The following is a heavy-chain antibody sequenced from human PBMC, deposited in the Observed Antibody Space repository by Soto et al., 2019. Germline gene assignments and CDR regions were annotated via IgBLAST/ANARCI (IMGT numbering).Heavy chain of an antibody. D-gene: IGHD2-2*01. CDR1: GGSISSGGYY. J-gene: IGHJ6*02. Sequence: SETLSLTCTVSGGSISSGGYYWSWIRQHPGKGLEWIGYIYYSGSTYYNPSLKSRVTISVGTSKNQFSLKLSSVTAADTAVYYCAVTVVPAAIEDYYGMDVWGQGTTVTVSS. V-gene: IGHV4-31*03. CDR2: IYYSGST. CDR3: AVTVVPAAIEDYYGMDV.